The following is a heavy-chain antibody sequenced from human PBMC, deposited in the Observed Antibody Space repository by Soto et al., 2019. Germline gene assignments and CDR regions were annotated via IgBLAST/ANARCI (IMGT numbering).Heavy chain of an antibody. D-gene: IGHD3-16*01. Sequence: GESLKISCTVSGYDFATYWIGWVRQVPGKGLEWVGIIYPSDSDTRCSPSFQGQVSISADTSISTAYLQWNTLKASDTAMYFCAILKGMNTITYFDFWGLGTLVTVSS. V-gene: IGHV5-51*01. CDR1: GYDFATYW. CDR3: AILKGMNTITYFDF. CDR2: IYPSDSDT. J-gene: IGHJ4*02.